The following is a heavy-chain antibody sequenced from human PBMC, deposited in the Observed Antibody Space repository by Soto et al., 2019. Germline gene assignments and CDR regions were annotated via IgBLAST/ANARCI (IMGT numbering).Heavy chain of an antibody. V-gene: IGHV4-30-2*01. CDR2: IYHSGTT. CDR1: GGSISSGYYS. D-gene: IGHD4-17*01. CDR3: ARGSYGDYVGYY. J-gene: IGHJ4*02. Sequence: SETLSLTCDVSGGSISSGYYSWSWIRQPPGEGLEWIGYIYHSGTTYYNLSLKSRVIISIDRSKNQLSLKLSSVTAADTAVYYCARGSYGDYVGYYWGQGILVTVSS.